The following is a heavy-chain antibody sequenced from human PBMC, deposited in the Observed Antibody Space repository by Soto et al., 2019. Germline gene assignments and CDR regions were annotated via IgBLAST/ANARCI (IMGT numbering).Heavy chain of an antibody. V-gene: IGHV1-18*01. J-gene: IGHJ4*02. D-gene: IGHD2-21*02. CDR3: ARENLYCGGDCWAY. CDR1: GYTFTSYG. Sequence: ASVKVSCKASGYTFTSYGISWVRQAPGQGLEWMGWISAYNGNTNYAQKLQGRVTMTTDTSTSTAYMELRSLRSDDTAVYYCARENLYCGGDCWAYWGQGTLATVSS. CDR2: ISAYNGNT.